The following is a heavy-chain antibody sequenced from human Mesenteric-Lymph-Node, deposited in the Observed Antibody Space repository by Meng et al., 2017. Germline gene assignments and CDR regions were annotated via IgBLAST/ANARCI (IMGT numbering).Heavy chain of an antibody. D-gene: IGHD7-27*01. CDR1: GVSIGSYY. CDR2: MYDSGST. V-gene: IGHV4-59*01. Sequence: SETLSLTCTVSGVSIGSYYWSWIRQPPGEGLEWIGYMYDSGSTVYNPSLKSRVTISVDTSKNQFSLKLNSVTAADTAVYYCARDRPLTGTFDYWGQGTLVTSPQ. J-gene: IGHJ4*02. CDR3: ARDRPLTGTFDY.